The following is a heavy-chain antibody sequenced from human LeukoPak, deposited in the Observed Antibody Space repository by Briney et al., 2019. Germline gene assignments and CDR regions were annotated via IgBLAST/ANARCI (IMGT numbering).Heavy chain of an antibody. CDR1: GYTLTELS. Sequence: ASVKVSCKVSGYTLTELSMHWVRQAPGKGLEWMGGFDPEDGETIYAQKFQGRVTMTRNTSISTAYMELSSLRSEDTAVYYCASGRFGARGGMDVWGQGTTVTVSS. V-gene: IGHV1-24*01. D-gene: IGHD3-10*01. CDR2: FDPEDGET. CDR3: ASGRFGARGGMDV. J-gene: IGHJ6*02.